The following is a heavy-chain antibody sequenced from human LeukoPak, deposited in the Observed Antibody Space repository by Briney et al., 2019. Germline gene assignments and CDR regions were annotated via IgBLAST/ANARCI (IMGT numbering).Heavy chain of an antibody. V-gene: IGHV3-21*01. CDR1: GFTFSSYS. Sequence: GGSLRLSCAASGFTFSSYSMNWVRQAPGKGLEWVSSISSSSSYIYYADSVKGRFTISRDNAKNSLYLQMNSLRAEDTAVYYCAKDRGRDGYANFDYWGQGTLVTVSS. CDR2: ISSSSSYI. CDR3: AKDRGRDGYANFDY. D-gene: IGHD5-12*01. J-gene: IGHJ4*02.